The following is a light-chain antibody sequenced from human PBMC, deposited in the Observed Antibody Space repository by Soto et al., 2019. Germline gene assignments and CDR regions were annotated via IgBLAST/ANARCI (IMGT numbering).Light chain of an antibody. CDR1: TSNIGSNY. Sequence: QSVLTQPPSASGTPGQGVTISCSGSTSNIGSNYVYWYQQLPGTAPKLLIYDNNKRPSGIPDRFSGSKSGTSATLGITGLQTGDEADYYCGTWDSSLSVGVFGAGTKVTVL. CDR3: GTWDSSLSVGV. J-gene: IGLJ1*01. CDR2: DNN. V-gene: IGLV1-51*01.